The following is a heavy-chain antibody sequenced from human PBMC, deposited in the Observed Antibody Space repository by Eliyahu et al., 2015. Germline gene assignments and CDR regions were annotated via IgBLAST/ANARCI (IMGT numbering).Heavy chain of an antibody. CDR2: IRSKANSYAT. V-gene: IGHV3-73*01. J-gene: IGHJ6*02. Sequence: EVQLVESGGGLVQPGGSLKLSCAAXGFTFSGSAMHWVRQASGKGLEWVGRIRSKANSYATAYAASVKGRFTISRDDSKNTAYLQMNSLKTEDTAVYYCTRQNGREMDVWGQGTTVTVSS. CDR1: GFTFSGSA. CDR3: TRQNGREMDV.